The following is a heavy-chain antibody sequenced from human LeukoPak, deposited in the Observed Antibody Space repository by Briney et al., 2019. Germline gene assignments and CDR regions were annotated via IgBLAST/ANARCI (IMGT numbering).Heavy chain of an antibody. Sequence: PGGSLGLSCAASGFTFSRYNMHWVRQAPGKGLEWVSYISRSSGTIYYADSVRGRFTSSRDNAKNSLSLQMNSLRDEDTAVYFCAREITAGYAFDIWGQGTMVTV. CDR2: ISRSSGTI. D-gene: IGHD3-16*01. CDR3: AREITAGYAFDI. V-gene: IGHV3-48*02. J-gene: IGHJ3*02. CDR1: GFTFSRYN.